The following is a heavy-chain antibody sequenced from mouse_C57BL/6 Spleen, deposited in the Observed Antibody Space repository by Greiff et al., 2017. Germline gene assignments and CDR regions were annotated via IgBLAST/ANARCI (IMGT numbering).Heavy chain of an antibody. J-gene: IGHJ4*01. CDR1: GFTFSDYG. CDR3: ARVGDYDEDAMDY. V-gene: IGHV5-17*01. Sequence: EVQLQESGGGLVMPGGSLKLSCAASGFTFSDYGMHWVRQAPEKGLEWVAYISSASSTIYSADTVKGRFTISIDNAKNTLFLHLTSLPSEDTAMYYGARVGDYDEDAMDYWGQGTSVTVSS. CDR2: ISSASSTI. D-gene: IGHD2-4*01.